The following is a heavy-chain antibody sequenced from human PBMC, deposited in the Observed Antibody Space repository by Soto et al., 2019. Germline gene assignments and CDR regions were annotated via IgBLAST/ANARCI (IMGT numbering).Heavy chain of an antibody. J-gene: IGHJ4*02. D-gene: IGHD3-3*01. CDR1: GGTFSSYA. Sequence: GASVKVSCKASGGTFSSYAISWVRQAPGQGLEWMGGIIPIFGTANYAQKFQGRVTITADESTSTAYMELSSLRSEDTAVYYCARDFSHRTSGLDYCGKRSLVTVSS. V-gene: IGHV1-69*13. CDR3: ARDFSHRTSGLDY. CDR2: IIPIFGTA.